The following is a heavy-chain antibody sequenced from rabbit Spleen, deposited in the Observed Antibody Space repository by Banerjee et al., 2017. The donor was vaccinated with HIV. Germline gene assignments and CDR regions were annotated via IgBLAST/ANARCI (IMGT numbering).Heavy chain of an antibody. D-gene: IGHD2-1*01. V-gene: IGHV1S45*01. J-gene: IGHJ4*01. CDR1: GFSFSSSDW. CDR3: ARSSAAYGGYGDL. Sequence: QEQLVESGGGLVQPGASLTLTCTASGFSFSSSDWIYWVRQAPGKGPEWIACIVTGGKTYYASWAKGRFTISKTSSTTVTLQMTSLTAADTATYFCARSSAAYGGYGDLWGPGTLVTVS. CDR2: IVTGGKT.